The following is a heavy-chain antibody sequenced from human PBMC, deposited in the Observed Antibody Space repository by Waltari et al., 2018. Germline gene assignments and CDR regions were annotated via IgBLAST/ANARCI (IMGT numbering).Heavy chain of an antibody. CDR1: GGSISSGSYY. CDR3: ARAWSDTAMVYYYYYGMDV. D-gene: IGHD5-18*01. J-gene: IGHJ6*02. CDR2: IYTSGST. Sequence: QVQLQESGPGLVKPSQTLSLTCTVSGGSISSGSYYWSWIRQPAGKGLELIGYIYTSGSTNYNPSLKSRVTISVDTSKNQFSLKLSSVTAADTAVYYCARAWSDTAMVYYYYYGMDVWGQGTTVTVSS. V-gene: IGHV4-61*09.